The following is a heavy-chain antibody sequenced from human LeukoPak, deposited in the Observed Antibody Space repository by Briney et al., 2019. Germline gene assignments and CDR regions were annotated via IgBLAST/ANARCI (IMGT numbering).Heavy chain of an antibody. Sequence: GGSLRLSCAASGLTFSNFAMTWVRQTPGKGLEWVSALRHSGGGTFYAPSVKGRFTISRDNSKNTVSLQMNSLRAEDTALYYCATVLHTSMTTWAAFDTWGQGTIVIVSS. J-gene: IGHJ3*02. CDR3: ATVLHTSMTTWAAFDT. CDR2: LRHSGGGT. D-gene: IGHD5-18*01. CDR1: GLTFSNFA. V-gene: IGHV3-23*01.